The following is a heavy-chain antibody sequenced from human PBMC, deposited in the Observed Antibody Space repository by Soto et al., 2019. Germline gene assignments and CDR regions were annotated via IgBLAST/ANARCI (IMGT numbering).Heavy chain of an antibody. CDR2: IYYSGPT. V-gene: IGHV4-61*01. D-gene: IGHD4-4*01. Sequence: PSETLSLTCTVSGGSVSRDSSFWSWIRQPPGKGLEWIGYIYYSGPTRYNPSLESRVTISIDSSKNQVSLNLTSVTAADTAVYYCARGYSHYAHWGRGTLVTVSS. CDR1: GGSVSRDSSF. J-gene: IGHJ4*02. CDR3: ARGYSHYAH.